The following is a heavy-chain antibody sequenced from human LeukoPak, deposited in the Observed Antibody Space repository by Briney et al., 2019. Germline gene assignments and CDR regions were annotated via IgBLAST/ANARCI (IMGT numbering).Heavy chain of an antibody. D-gene: IGHD6-6*01. Sequence: GGSLRLSCTASGFTFDDYAMHWVRQAPGKGLEWVSLITSDGGSTYYADSVKGRFTISRDNAKNSLYLQMNSLRAEDMALYYCAKGYGSSRTYYFDYWGQGTLVTVSS. V-gene: IGHV3-43D*04. CDR3: AKGYGSSRTYYFDY. J-gene: IGHJ4*02. CDR1: GFTFDDYA. CDR2: ITSDGGST.